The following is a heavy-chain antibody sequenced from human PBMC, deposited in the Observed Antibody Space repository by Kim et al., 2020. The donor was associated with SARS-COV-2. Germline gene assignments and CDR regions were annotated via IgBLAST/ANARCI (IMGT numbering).Heavy chain of an antibody. CDR1: GGSFSGYY. V-gene: IGHV4-34*01. J-gene: IGHJ5*02. CDR3: ARAGLVRVVHWFDP. CDR2: INHSGST. Sequence: SETLSLTCAVYGGSFSGYYWSWIRQPPGKGLEWIGEINHSGSTNYNPSLKSRVTISVDTSKNQFSLKLSSVTAADTAVYYCARAGLVRVVHWFDPWGQGTLTTVSS. D-gene: IGHD6-19*01.